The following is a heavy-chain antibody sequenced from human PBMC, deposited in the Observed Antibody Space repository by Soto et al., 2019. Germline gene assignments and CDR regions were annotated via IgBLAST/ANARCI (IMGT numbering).Heavy chain of an antibody. J-gene: IGHJ4*02. V-gene: IGHV3-43*01. Sequence: LRLSCAASGFTFGDFTMHWIRQVPGKGLEWVSLISWNADSIYYGDSVQGRFTISRDNSKNSLYLQMTSLRPDDTALYYCVRGTGNSFASYYFDYWGQGTQVTVSS. CDR3: VRGTGNSFASYYFDY. D-gene: IGHD3-16*01. CDR2: ISWNADSI. CDR1: GFTFGDFT.